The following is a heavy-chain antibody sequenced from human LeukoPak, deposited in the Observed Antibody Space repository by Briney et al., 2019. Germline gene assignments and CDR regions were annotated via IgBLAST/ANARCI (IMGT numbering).Heavy chain of an antibody. CDR3: ARSDNWNYDDAFDI. CDR1: GGSISSYY. D-gene: IGHD1-7*01. Sequence: PSETLSLTCTVSGGSISSYYWSWIRQPPGKGLEWIGRVYSSGDANGNYNPSLRSRMTISVDPSKNQFSLELRSVTAADTAVYYCARSDNWNYDDAFDIWGQGTMVTVSS. CDR2: VYSSGDANG. V-gene: IGHV4-59*01. J-gene: IGHJ3*02.